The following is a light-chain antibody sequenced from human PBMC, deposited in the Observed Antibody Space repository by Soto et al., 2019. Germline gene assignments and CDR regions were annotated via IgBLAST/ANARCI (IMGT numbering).Light chain of an antibody. CDR1: QSISSW. J-gene: IGKJ1*01. CDR2: DAS. CDR3: QQYNGYSGT. V-gene: IGKV1-5*01. Sequence: DIQMTQSPSTLSASVGDRVTITCRASQSISSWLAWYQQKPGKAPKLLIYDASSLESGVPSRFSGSGSGTEFTLTISSLQPDDFATYYCQQYNGYSGTFGQGTKVAIK.